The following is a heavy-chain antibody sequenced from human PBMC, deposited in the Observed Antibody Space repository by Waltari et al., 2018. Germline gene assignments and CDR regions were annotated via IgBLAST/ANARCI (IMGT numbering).Heavy chain of an antibody. CDR2: TDPGDTDT. V-gene: IGHV5-51*01. Sequence: EVQLVQSGEEVKKPGESLKISCKGSGYSFTSYWSGWVRQWPGKGLGWMGITDPGDTDTNCRPSFKGQVTIAADNSISTAYLQGSSLKASDTAMYYCAILDGDDSSGHGDYWGQGTLVTVSS. J-gene: IGHJ4*02. CDR1: GYSFTSYW. D-gene: IGHD3-22*01. CDR3: AILDGDDSSGHGDY.